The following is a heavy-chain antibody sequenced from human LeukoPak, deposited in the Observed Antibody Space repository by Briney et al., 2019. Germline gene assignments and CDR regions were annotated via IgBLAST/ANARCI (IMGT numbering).Heavy chain of an antibody. CDR1: GGSISSSNW. CDR2: IYHSGST. J-gene: IGHJ4*02. D-gene: IGHD1-26*01. V-gene: IGHV4-4*02. Sequence: SETLSLTCAVSGGSISSSNWWSWVRQPPGKGLEWIGEIYHSGSTNYNPSLKSRVTISVDKSKNQFSLKLSSVTAADTAVYYCASDPHRTLGATAYWGQGTLVTVSS. CDR3: ASDPHRTLGATAY.